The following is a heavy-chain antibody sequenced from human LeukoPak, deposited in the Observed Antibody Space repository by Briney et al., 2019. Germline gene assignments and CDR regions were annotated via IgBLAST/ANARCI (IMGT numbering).Heavy chain of an antibody. CDR1: GGSFSGYY. Sequence: SSETLSLTCAVYGGSFSGYYWSWIRQPPGKGLEWIGRIYTSGSTNYNPSLKSRVTISVDTSKNQFSLKLSSVTAADTAVYYCARGGGITMVRGVRDAFDIWGQGTMVTVSS. V-gene: IGHV4-59*10. J-gene: IGHJ3*02. D-gene: IGHD3-10*01. CDR3: ARGGGITMVRGVRDAFDI. CDR2: IYTSGST.